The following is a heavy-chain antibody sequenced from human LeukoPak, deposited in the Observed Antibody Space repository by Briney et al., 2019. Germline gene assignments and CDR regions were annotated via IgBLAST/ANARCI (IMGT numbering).Heavy chain of an antibody. J-gene: IGHJ5*02. V-gene: IGHV3-30*03. CDR3: ARDHQLQNGNWFDP. Sequence: GGSLRLSCAASGFTLSSYGMHWVRQAPGKGLEWVAAISYDGSSKYYADSVMGRFSVSRDNSKNTLYLQLSSLRPEDTAVYYCARDHQLQNGNWFDPWGQGTLVTVSS. D-gene: IGHD2-2*01. CDR2: ISYDGSSK. CDR1: GFTLSSYG.